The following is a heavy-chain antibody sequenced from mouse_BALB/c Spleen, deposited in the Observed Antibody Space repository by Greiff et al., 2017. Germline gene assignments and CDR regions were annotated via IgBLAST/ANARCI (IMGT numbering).Heavy chain of an antibody. CDR2: ISNGGGST. CDR3: ARHNYGSSYWYFDV. J-gene: IGHJ1*01. Sequence: EVQGVESGGGLVQPGGSLKLSCAASGFTFSSYTMSWVRQTPEKRLEWVAYISNGGGSTYYPDTVKGRFTISRDNAKNTLYLQMSSLKSEDTAMYYCARHNYGSSYWYFDVWGAGTTVTVSS. CDR1: GFTFSSYT. V-gene: IGHV5-12-2*01. D-gene: IGHD1-1*01.